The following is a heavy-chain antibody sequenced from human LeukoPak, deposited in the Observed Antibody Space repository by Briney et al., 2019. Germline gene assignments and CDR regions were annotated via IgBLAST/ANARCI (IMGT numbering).Heavy chain of an antibody. CDR3: ARDYCSSTSCLFDY. V-gene: IGHV1-2*06. J-gene: IGHJ4*02. Sequence: ASVKVSCRASGYTFTGYHIHWVRQAPGQGLEWLGRINPNSGDTNYAQNFQGRVTMTRDTSINTAYMELSRLRSDDTAVYYCARDYCSSTSCLFDYWGQGTLVTVSS. CDR2: INPNSGDT. D-gene: IGHD2-2*01. CDR1: GYTFTGYH.